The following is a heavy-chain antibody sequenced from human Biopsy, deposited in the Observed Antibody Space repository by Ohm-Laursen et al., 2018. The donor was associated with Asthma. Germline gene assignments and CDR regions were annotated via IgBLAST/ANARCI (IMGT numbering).Heavy chain of an antibody. CDR2: IYYSGTT. D-gene: IGHD6-13*01. CDR3: VRGSSSWHHGPFHYYYGLDV. Sequence: TLSLTCGLSSGSGGYMRSGNYYWGRIRQPPGKGLEWIGSIYYSGTTYYNPSLESRVTVSADTSKNQFSLKLTSVTAADTAVYYCVRGSSSWHHGPFHYYYGLDVWGQGTTATVSS. CDR1: GGYMRSGNYY. V-gene: IGHV4-39*01. J-gene: IGHJ6*02.